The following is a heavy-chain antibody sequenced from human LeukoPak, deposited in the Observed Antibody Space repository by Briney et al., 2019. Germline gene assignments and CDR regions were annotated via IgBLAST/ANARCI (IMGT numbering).Heavy chain of an antibody. CDR1: GFTFSSHV. D-gene: IGHD4-17*01. CDR3: ARDEFGDFQGFDY. CDR2: ISYDESNK. Sequence: PGGSLRLSCAASGFTFSSHVMHWVRQAPGKGLEWVAVISYDESNKYYADSVKDRFTISRDNANNTLYLHLNSLRAEDTAVYYCARDEFGDFQGFDYWGQGTRVTVPS. J-gene: IGHJ4*02. V-gene: IGHV3-30*04.